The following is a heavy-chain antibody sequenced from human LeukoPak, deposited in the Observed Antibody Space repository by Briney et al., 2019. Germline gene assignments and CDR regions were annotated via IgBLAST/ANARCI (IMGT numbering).Heavy chain of an antibody. CDR3: ARRQGSSPTGFDY. V-gene: IGHV5-51*01. CDR1: GYSFTSYW. J-gene: IGHJ4*02. D-gene: IGHD6-13*01. Sequence: GESLKISCKGSGYSFTSYWIAWVRPMPGKGLEWMGIIYPGDSDTRYSPSYQGQVTISADKSISTAYLQWSSLKASDTAMYYCARRQGSSPTGFDYWGQGTLVTVSS. CDR2: IYPGDSDT.